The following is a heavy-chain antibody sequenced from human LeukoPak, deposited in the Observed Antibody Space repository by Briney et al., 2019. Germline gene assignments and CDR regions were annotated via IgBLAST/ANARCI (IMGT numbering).Heavy chain of an antibody. V-gene: IGHV4-34*01. D-gene: IGHD4-23*01. Sequence: PSETLSLTCAVYGGSFSGYYWSWIRQPPGKGLEWIGEINHSGSTNYNPSLKSRVTISVDTSKNQFSLKLCSVTAADTAVYYCARQDTTVALWYFDYWGQGTLVTVSS. CDR1: GGSFSGYY. J-gene: IGHJ4*02. CDR2: INHSGST. CDR3: ARQDTTVALWYFDY.